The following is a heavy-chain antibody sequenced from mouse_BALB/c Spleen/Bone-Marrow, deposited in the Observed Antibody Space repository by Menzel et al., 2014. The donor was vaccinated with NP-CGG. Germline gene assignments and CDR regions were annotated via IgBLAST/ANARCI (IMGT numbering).Heavy chain of an antibody. CDR2: IDPANGNT. J-gene: IGHJ3*01. CDR1: GFNIKDTY. V-gene: IGHV14-3*02. D-gene: IGHD2-1*01. CDR3: ARNGNYGGWFAY. Sequence: VQLKESGAELVKPGASVKLSCTASGFNIKDTYMHWVKQRPEQGLEWIGRIDPANGNTKYDPKFQGKATITADTSSNTAYLQLSSLTSEDTAVYYCARNGNYGGWFAYWGQGTLVTVSA.